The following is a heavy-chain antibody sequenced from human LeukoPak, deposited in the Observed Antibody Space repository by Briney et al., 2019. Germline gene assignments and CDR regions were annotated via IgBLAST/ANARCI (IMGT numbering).Heavy chain of an antibody. CDR1: EFTFSAYG. CDR3: ARHQSSSSGADY. V-gene: IGHV3-21*01. D-gene: IGHD6-6*01. J-gene: IGHJ4*02. CDR2: ISGSGSSI. Sequence: GGSLRLSCVASEFTFSAYGMSWVRQAPGTGLEWVSSISGSGSSIHYKESVRGRFTISRDNSGNSIYLQMNSLRAEDTAVYYCARHQSSSSGADYWGQGTLVTVSS.